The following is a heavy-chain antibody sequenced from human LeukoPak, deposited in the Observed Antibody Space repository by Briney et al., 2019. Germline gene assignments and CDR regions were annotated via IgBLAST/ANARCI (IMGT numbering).Heavy chain of an antibody. J-gene: IGHJ4*01. Sequence: SGTLSLTCAVSGGSISSSNWWSWVRQPPGKGLEWIGEIYHSGSTNYNPSLKSRVTISVDKSKNQFSLKLNSVTAADTAVYYGARIPPGIAVAGTDWGHGTLVTVYS. CDR1: GGSISSSNW. D-gene: IGHD6-19*01. V-gene: IGHV4-4*02. CDR2: IYHSGST. CDR3: ARIPPGIAVAGTD.